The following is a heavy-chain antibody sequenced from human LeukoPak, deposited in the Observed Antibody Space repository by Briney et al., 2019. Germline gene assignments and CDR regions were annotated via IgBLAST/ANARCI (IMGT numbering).Heavy chain of an antibody. V-gene: IGHV3-48*03. CDR1: GFTFSSYE. J-gene: IGHJ4*02. CDR3: ATRHGY. CDR2: ISSGGSTT. Sequence: GGSLRLSCAASGFTFSSYEMTWVRQAPGKGLEWVSHISSGGSTTYYADSVKGRFTISRDNAKNSLYLQMNSLRAEDTAVYYCATRHGYWGQGTLVTVSS. D-gene: IGHD6-25*01.